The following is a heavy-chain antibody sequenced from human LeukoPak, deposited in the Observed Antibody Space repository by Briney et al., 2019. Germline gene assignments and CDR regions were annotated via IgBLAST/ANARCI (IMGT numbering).Heavy chain of an antibody. CDR2: LYYSGST. CDR1: GGSIRSYY. CDR3: TSGSYSFYYMDV. V-gene: IGHV4-59*01. Sequence: NASETLSLTYTVSGGSIRSYYWSWIRQPPGKGLEWIGYLYYSGSTNYNPSLKSRVTISVDTSKNQFSLKLSSVTAADTAVYYCTSGSYSFYYMDVWGKGTTVTVSS. D-gene: IGHD1-26*01. J-gene: IGHJ6*03.